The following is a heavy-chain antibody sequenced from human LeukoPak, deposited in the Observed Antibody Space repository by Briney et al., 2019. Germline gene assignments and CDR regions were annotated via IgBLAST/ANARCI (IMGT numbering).Heavy chain of an antibody. Sequence: QPGGSLRLSCAASGFTVSSNYMSWVRQAPGKGLEWVSVIYSGGSTYYADSVKGRFTISRDNSKNTLYLQMNSLRAEDTAVYYCAKDRGYDSRGIQDYWGQGTLVTVSS. D-gene: IGHD3-22*01. CDR2: IYSGGST. CDR1: GFTVSSNY. V-gene: IGHV3-53*01. CDR3: AKDRGYDSRGIQDY. J-gene: IGHJ4*02.